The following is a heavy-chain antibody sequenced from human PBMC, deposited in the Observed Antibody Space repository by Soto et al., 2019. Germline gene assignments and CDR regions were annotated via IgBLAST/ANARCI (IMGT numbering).Heavy chain of an antibody. V-gene: IGHV3-64*07. CDR3: ERPRGVSSGSPGHYYYGMDV. Sequence: EVQLVQSGGGLVQPGGSLRLSCAASGFTFRHYAMHWVRQAHGKGLEYVSGISPIGESTYYADSVKGRITIATDKSKCTLYLRMGSLSAEDMSVSYCERPRGVSSGSPGHYYYGMDVWGQGTTFTVS. D-gene: IGHD3-22*01. CDR2: ISPIGEST. J-gene: IGHJ6*02. CDR1: GFTFRHYA.